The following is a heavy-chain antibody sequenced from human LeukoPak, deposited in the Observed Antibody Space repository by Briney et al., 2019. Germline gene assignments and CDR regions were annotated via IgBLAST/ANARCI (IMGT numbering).Heavy chain of an antibody. CDR3: ARINTAIFSSSDY. D-gene: IGHD2-21*02. CDR2: ISGSSGST. J-gene: IGHJ4*02. V-gene: IGHV3-23*01. Sequence: GGSLRLSCAASGFTFSSYAMSWVRQAPGKGLEWVSGISGSSGSTLYTDSVKGRFIISRDNSKNSLYLQMNTLRAEDTAVYYCARINTAIFSSSDYWGQGTLVTVSS. CDR1: GFTFSSYA.